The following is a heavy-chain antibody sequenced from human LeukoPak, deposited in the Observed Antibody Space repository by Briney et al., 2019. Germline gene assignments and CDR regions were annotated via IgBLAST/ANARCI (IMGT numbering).Heavy chain of an antibody. D-gene: IGHD2-2*01. J-gene: IGHJ4*02. CDR1: GGTFSSYA. V-gene: IGHV1-69*04. Sequence: SVKVSCKASGGTFSSYAISWVRQAPGHGLEWMGRIIPILGIANYAQKFQGRVTITADKSTYTAYMELSSLRSEDTAVYYCTSTSACSTTSFPNAFDYWGQGTLVTVSS. CDR3: TSTSACSTTSFPNAFDY. CDR2: IIPILGIA.